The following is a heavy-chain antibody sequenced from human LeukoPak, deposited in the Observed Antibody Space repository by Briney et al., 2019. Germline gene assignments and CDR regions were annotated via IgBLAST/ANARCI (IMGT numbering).Heavy chain of an antibody. CDR1: GYSISSGYY. D-gene: IGHD1-26*01. V-gene: IGHV4-38-2*02. CDR2: IYHSGST. CDR3: ARVTAGALDY. Sequence: PSETLSLTCTVSGYSISSGYYWGWIRQPPGKGLEWIGSIYHSGSTYYNPSLKSRVTISVDRSKNQLSLKLSSVTAADTAVYHCARVTAGALDYWGQGTLVNVSS. J-gene: IGHJ4*02.